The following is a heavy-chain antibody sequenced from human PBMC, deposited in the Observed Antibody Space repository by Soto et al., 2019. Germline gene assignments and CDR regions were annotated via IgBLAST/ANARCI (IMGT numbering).Heavy chain of an antibody. CDR2: IHSGGST. V-gene: IGHV3-66*01. J-gene: IGHJ3*02. D-gene: IGHD2-21*02. CDR1: GFTVSSNY. Sequence: PGGSLRLSCAASGFTVSSNYMSWVRQAPGKGLEWVSFIHSGGSTYYADSVKGRFTISRDNSKNTLYLQMNSLRADDTAVYYCARVTAIRAFDIWGQGTKVTVSS. CDR3: ARVTAIRAFDI.